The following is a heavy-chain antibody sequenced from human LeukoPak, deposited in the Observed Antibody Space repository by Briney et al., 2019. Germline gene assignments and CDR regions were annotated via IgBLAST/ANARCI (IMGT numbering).Heavy chain of an antibody. D-gene: IGHD6-19*01. CDR3: ASARDFGWEGIWN. Sequence: SETLSLTCSVSGGSFSSFYWSWIRQPPGKGLQWIGSMYHSGSANYNPSLKSRVTISVDTSKNQFSLKLSSVTAADTAVYYCASARDFGWEGIWNWGQGTLVTVSS. CDR1: GGSFSSFY. CDR2: MYHSGSA. V-gene: IGHV4-59*08. J-gene: IGHJ4*02.